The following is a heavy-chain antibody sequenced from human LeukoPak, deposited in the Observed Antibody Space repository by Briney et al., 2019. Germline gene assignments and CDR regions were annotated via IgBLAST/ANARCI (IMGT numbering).Heavy chain of an antibody. D-gene: IGHD3-10*01. Sequence: ASVKVSCKTSGYTFSNSGLHWVRQAPGQSLEWMGWINAGNGNTKYSQKFQDRLTITRDTSASTVYMELNSLKAEDTAMYYCARGRGLIWNSRFGPWGQGTLV. J-gene: IGHJ5*01. CDR1: GYTFSNSG. V-gene: IGHV1-3*01. CDR3: ARGRGLIWNSRFGP. CDR2: INAGNGNT.